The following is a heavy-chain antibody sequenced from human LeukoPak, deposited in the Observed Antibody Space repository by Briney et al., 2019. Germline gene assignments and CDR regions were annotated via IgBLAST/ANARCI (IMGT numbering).Heavy chain of an antibody. CDR2: IKQDGSEK. CDR3: AREYCSSTSCLYDY. V-gene: IGHV3-7*01. Sequence: GGSLRLSCAASGFTFSSYWMSWVRQAPGKGLEWVANIKQDGSEKYYVDSVKGRFTISRDNAKNSLYLQMNSLRAEDTAVYYCAREYCSSTSCLYDYWGQGTLVTVSP. D-gene: IGHD2-2*01. J-gene: IGHJ4*02. CDR1: GFTFSSYW.